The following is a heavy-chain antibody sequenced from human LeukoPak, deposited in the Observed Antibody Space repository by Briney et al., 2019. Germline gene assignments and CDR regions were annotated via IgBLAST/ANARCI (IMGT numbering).Heavy chain of an antibody. CDR1: GFTVSSNY. D-gene: IGHD3-10*01. CDR2: STSGRST. V-gene: IGHV3-53*01. J-gene: IGHJ3*02. CDR3: AKGLKGYGSGSYSHLDAFDI. Sequence: TGGSLRLSCAASGFTVSSNYMSWVRQAPGEGLEWVSTVSTSGRSTYYADSVKGRFTISRDNSKNTLSLQMNSLRAEDTAVYYCAKGLKGYGSGSYSHLDAFDIWGQGTLVTVSS.